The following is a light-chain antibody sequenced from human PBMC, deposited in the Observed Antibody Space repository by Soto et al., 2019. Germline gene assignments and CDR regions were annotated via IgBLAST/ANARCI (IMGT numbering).Light chain of an antibody. V-gene: IGKV3-20*01. CDR1: QSVSSSY. CDR3: QQYRSSPIT. Sequence: EIVLTQSPGTLSLSPGERATLSCRASQSVSSSYLAWYQQKPGQAPRLLIYGASSRATGIPDRFSGSGSGTDFTLNSSRLEPEDCAVYYCQQYRSSPITCGQGTRLEIK. J-gene: IGKJ5*01. CDR2: GAS.